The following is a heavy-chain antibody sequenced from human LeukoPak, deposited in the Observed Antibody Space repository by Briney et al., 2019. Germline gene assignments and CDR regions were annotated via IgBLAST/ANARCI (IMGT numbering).Heavy chain of an antibody. CDR2: ISYDGSKK. Sequence: PGWALRLSCAASVWTFSSYAMHWLRQAPGKGREGVAVISYDGSKKYYDDPLKGRFTISKDNSKNTLYLQMNSLTAEDTAVYYCARDPPYYYGSSGSLDYGGQGTLVTVP. CDR3: ARDPPYYYGSSGSLDY. CDR1: VWTFSSYA. J-gene: IGHJ4*02. V-gene: IGHV3-30*04. D-gene: IGHD3-22*01.